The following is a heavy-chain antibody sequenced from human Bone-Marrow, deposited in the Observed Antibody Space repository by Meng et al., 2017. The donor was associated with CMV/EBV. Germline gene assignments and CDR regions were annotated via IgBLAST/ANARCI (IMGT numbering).Heavy chain of an antibody. CDR1: GYSITGPYY. CDR2: IYHRGTT. J-gene: IGHJ4*02. D-gene: IGHD2-15*01. V-gene: IGHV4-38-2*02. CDR3: AGDGYDTLDY. Sequence: SETLSLTCTVSGYSITGPYYWGWIRQPPGKGLEWIGTIYHRGTTYYNPSLKSRATISVDTSKNQFSLKLSSVTAADTAVYYCAGDGYDTLDYWGQGKRVNGAS.